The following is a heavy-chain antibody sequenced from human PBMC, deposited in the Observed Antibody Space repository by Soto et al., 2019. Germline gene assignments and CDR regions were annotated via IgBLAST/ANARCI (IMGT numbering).Heavy chain of an antibody. V-gene: IGHV1-18*01. CDR2: ISAYNGNT. CDR3: ARGDYDYIWGSYRSGAFDI. Sequence: ASVKVSCKASGYTFTSYGISWVRQAPGQGLEWMGWISAYNGNTNYAQKLQGRVTMTTDTSTSTAYMELRSLRSDDTAVYYCARGDYDYIWGSYRSGAFDIWGQGTMVTVSS. CDR1: GYTFTSYG. D-gene: IGHD3-16*02. J-gene: IGHJ3*02.